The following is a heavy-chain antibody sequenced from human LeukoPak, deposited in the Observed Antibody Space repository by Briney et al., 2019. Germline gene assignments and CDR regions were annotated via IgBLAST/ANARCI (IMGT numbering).Heavy chain of an antibody. CDR2: IYYTGST. CDR1: GGSISNYY. Sequence: SETLSLTCTVSGGSISNYYWTWIRQPPGKGLECIGHIYYTGSTYYKPSLESRVTISVDMAKNQISLKLSSVTAADTAVYYCARYEEFSTGYSASSPRHYFDHWGQGTLVTVSS. D-gene: IGHD3/OR15-3a*01. J-gene: IGHJ4*02. CDR3: ARYEEFSTGYSASSPRHYFDH. V-gene: IGHV4-59*01.